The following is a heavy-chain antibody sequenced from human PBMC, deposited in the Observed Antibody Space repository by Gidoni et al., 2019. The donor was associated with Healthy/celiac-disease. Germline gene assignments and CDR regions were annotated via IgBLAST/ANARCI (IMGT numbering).Heavy chain of an antibody. CDR2: SKSKTDGGTT. J-gene: IGHJ3*02. V-gene: IGHV3-15*01. CDR1: GFTFSTAW. D-gene: IGHD3-3*01. Sequence: EVQLVESGGGLVKPGGSLRLYCAASGFTFSTAWMSWVRQAPGKGLEWVGRSKSKTDGGTTDYAAPVKGRFTISRDDSKNTLYLQMNSLKTEDTAVYYCTVYYDFWSGYYTPSTDAFDIWGQGTMVTVSS. CDR3: TVYYDFWSGYYTPSTDAFDI.